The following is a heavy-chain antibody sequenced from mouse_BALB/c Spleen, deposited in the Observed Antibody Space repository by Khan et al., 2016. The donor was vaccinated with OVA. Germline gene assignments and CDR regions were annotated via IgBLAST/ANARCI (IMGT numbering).Heavy chain of an antibody. J-gene: IGHJ4*01. CDR3: ARSLYYSFGYALDC. CDR1: GYSITSDYA. D-gene: IGHD2-12*01. CDR2: ISSTGGT. Sequence: EVELVESGPGLVKPSQSLSLTCTVTGYSITSDYAWNWIRQLPGNKLEWMGYISSTGGTSYNPSLKSRISVTRDTSKNQFFLQLKSVTTEDTATYYCARSLYYSFGYALDCWGRGTSVTVSS. V-gene: IGHV3-2*02.